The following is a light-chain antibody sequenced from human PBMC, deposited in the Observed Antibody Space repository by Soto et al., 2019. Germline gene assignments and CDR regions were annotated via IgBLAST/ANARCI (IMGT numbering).Light chain of an antibody. J-gene: IGLJ1*01. CDR3: SSYTSSSTLV. CDR2: EVS. Sequence: QPVLTQPASVSGSPGQSITISCTGTSSDVGGYNYVSWYQQHPGKAPKLMIYEVSNRPSGVSNRFSGSKSGNTASLTISGLQAEDEADYYCSSYTSSSTLVFGTGTKLTV. CDR1: SSDVGGYNY. V-gene: IGLV2-14*01.